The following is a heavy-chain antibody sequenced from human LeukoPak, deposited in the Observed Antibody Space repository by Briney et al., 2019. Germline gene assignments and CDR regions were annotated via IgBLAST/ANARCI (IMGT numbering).Heavy chain of an antibody. Sequence: GGSLRLSCAASGYTVTRNFMRWVRQAPGKGLEWVSVISGSGGTTDYADSVKGRFTISRDSSKNTLYLQMKSLRAEDTAVYYCAKELERTLLEYWGQGTLVTVSS. CDR1: GYTVTRNF. D-gene: IGHD1-1*01. V-gene: IGHV3-23*01. CDR3: AKELERTLLEY. CDR2: ISGSGGTT. J-gene: IGHJ4*02.